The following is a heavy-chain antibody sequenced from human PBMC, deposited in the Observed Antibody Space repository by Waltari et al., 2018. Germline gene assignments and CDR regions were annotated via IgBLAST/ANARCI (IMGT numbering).Heavy chain of an antibody. D-gene: IGHD3-16*01. V-gene: IGHV1-2*02. CDR2: INPQSGGT. J-gene: IGHJ3*02. CDR3: VRVGDRGLRNAFHI. CDR1: GYTFTGFY. Sequence: QEQLVQSGAEVKKPGASVMVSCTASGYTFTGFYIHGVRQAPGQGLEWMGWINPQSGGTGYAEKFQGRVTMTRDTSISTAYMELSRLTSDDTALYYCVRVGDRGLRNAFHIWGQGTMVTVSS.